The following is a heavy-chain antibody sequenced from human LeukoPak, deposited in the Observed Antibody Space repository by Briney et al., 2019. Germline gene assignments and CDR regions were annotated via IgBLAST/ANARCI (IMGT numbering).Heavy chain of an antibody. V-gene: IGHV4-38-2*02. J-gene: IGHJ6*04. D-gene: IGHD3-10*01. CDR1: GYSISSGYY. Sequence: SETLSLTCAVSGYSISSGYYWGWIRQPPGRGLEWIGSIYHSGSTYYNPSLKSRATISVDTSKNQFSLKLSSVTAADTAVYYCARDRDLSGGMDVWGKGTTVTVSS. CDR3: ARDRDLSGGMDV. CDR2: IYHSGST.